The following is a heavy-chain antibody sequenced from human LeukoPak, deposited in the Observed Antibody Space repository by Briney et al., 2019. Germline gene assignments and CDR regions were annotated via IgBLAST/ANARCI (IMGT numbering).Heavy chain of an antibody. CDR3: AKEKYTSSWYGDD. D-gene: IGHD6-13*01. CDR2: ISYDGSNK. V-gene: IGHV3-30*04. CDR1: GFTFSSYA. J-gene: IGHJ4*02. Sequence: GGSLRLSCAASGFTFSSYAMHWVRQAPGKGLEWVAVISYDGSNKYYADSVKGRFTISRDNSKDTVYLHMSRLRVEDTAVYYCAKEKYTSSWYGDDWGQGTLVTVSS.